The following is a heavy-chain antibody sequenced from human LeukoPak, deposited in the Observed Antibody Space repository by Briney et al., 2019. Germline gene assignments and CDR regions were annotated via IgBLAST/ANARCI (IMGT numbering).Heavy chain of an antibody. Sequence: SGPALVKPTQTLTLTCTFSGFSLSTSGMCVSWIRQPPGKALEWLARIDWDDDKYYNTSLKTRLTISMDTSKNQVVLTMTNMDPVDTATYYCARTPPVAAAGSFDYWGQGTLVTVSS. CDR3: ARTPPVAAAGSFDY. V-gene: IGHV2-70*11. J-gene: IGHJ4*02. CDR1: GFSLSTSGMC. D-gene: IGHD6-13*01. CDR2: IDWDDDK.